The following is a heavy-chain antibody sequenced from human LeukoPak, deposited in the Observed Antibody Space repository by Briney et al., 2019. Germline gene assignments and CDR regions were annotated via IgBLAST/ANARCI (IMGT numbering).Heavy chain of an antibody. CDR2: VSHRGST. CDR3: ARAFQQSGAFDI. Sequence: PSETLSLTCAVYGGSFSGFYWSWIRQPPGKGLEWIGQVSHRGSTYYNPSLKSRVTISVDTSKNQFSLKLSSVTAADTAVYYCARAFQQSGAFDIWGQGTMVTVSS. J-gene: IGHJ3*02. CDR1: GGSFSGFY. D-gene: IGHD3-10*01. V-gene: IGHV4-34*01.